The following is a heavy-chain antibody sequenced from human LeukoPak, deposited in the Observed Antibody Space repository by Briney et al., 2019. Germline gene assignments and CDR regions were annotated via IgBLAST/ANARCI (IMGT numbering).Heavy chain of an antibody. Sequence: SVKVSCKASVGTFNSYAISWVRPAPGQGLEWMGGIIPIFGTANYAQKFQGRVTITADESTSTAYMELSSLRSEDTAVYYCARYYDGYAFDIWGQGTMVTVSS. D-gene: IGHD3-16*01. CDR3: ARYYDGYAFDI. CDR2: IIPIFGTA. CDR1: VGTFNSYA. V-gene: IGHV1-69*13. J-gene: IGHJ3*02.